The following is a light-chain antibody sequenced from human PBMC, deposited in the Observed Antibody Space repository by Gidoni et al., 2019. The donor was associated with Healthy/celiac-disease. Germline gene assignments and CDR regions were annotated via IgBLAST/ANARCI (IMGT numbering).Light chain of an antibody. J-gene: IGLJ3*02. CDR3: QTWGTGGV. V-gene: IGLV4-69*01. CDR1: SGHSSYA. CDR2: LNSDGSH. Sequence: QLVLTQSPSASASLGASVKLTCTLSSGHSSYAVAWHQQPPQKGPRYLMKLNSDGSHINGDGIPDRFSGSSSGAERYLTISSLQSEDEADYYCQTWGTGGVFGGGTKLTVL.